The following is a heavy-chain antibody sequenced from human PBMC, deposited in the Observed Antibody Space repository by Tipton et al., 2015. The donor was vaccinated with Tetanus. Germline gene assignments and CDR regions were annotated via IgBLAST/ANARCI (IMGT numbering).Heavy chain of an antibody. CDR2: IYYSGTT. J-gene: IGHJ4*02. D-gene: IGHD5-18*01. V-gene: IGHV4-61*01. CDR1: GGSVSSGSYF. Sequence: TLSLTCTVSGGSVSSGSYFWSWIRQPPGKGLQWIGYIYYSGTTNYNPSLKSRVTISVDTSKNQFSLNLTSVTAADTAVYYCARGARGYTYGWGQVTLVTVSS. CDR3: ARGARGYTYG.